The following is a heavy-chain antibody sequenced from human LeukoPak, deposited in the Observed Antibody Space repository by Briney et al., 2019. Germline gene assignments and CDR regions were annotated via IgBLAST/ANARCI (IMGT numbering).Heavy chain of an antibody. J-gene: IGHJ4*02. Sequence: GGSLRLSCAASGFTFSSYSMNWVRQAPGKGLEWVANMKEDGSEKYYVDSVKGRFTISRDNAKNSVYLQMNSLGAEDTAVYYCARILSSIAAADSYDYWGQGTLVTVSS. CDR3: ARILSSIAAADSYDY. V-gene: IGHV3-7*01. D-gene: IGHD6-13*01. CDR2: MKEDGSEK. CDR1: GFTFSSYS.